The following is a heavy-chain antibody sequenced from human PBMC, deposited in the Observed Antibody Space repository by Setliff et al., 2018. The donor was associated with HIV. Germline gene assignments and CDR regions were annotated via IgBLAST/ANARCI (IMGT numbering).Heavy chain of an antibody. CDR3: ARAASGNIQYFDY. D-gene: IGHD5-18*01. CDR2: ISWNSGSI. Sequence: PGGSLRLSCAASGFIFSSYGMSWVRQAPGKGLEWVSGISWNSGSIGYADSVKGRFTISRDNAKNTLYLQMNSLRAEDTAVYYCARAASGNIQYFDYWGQGTLVTVS. V-gene: IGHV3-74*01. CDR1: GFIFSSYG. J-gene: IGHJ4*02.